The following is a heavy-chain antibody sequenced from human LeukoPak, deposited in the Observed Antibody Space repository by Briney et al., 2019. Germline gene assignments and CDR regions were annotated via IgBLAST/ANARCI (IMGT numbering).Heavy chain of an antibody. J-gene: IGHJ5*02. V-gene: IGHV1-18*01. CDR3: ARNPLATGGSWFDP. D-gene: IGHD5-12*01. CDR2: ISAYNGNT. CDR1: GYTFTIYG. Sequence: ASVKVSCKSSGYTFTIYGISWVRQAPGQGLEWMGWISAYNGNTNYAQKLQGRVTMTTDTSTSTAYMELRSLRSDDTAVYYCARNPLATGGSWFDPWGQGTLVPVSS.